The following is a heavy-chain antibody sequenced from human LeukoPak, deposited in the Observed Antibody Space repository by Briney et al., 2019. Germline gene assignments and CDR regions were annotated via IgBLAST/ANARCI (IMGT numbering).Heavy chain of an antibody. CDR2: ISSSGATM. J-gene: IGHJ4*02. V-gene: IGHV3-48*03. D-gene: IGHD4-17*01. CDR3: ARVGGTTTTSFAY. CDR1: EFTFSSFE. Sequence: GGSLRLSCAASEFTFSSFEMAWVRQAPGEGLEWVSYISSSGATMSYGDSVRGRFTISRADAKNSLYLQMNSLRGEDTAVYYCARVGGTTTTSFAYWGQGTLVTVSS.